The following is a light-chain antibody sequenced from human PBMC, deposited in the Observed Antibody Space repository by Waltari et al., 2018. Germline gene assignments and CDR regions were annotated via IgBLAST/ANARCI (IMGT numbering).Light chain of an antibody. CDR3: YSKDTDGGSQGK. Sequence: YDLTQPPSVSVSPGQTAAITCSGDGLPKQYPFWSQQKAGQAPVLVMYEDNKRPSGIPGRFSGSSAGTVATLTITGAQVDDEADYYCYSKDTDGGSQGKIGGGTKLTVL. CDR1: GLPKQY. J-gene: IGLJ2*01. CDR2: EDN. V-gene: IGLV3-10*01.